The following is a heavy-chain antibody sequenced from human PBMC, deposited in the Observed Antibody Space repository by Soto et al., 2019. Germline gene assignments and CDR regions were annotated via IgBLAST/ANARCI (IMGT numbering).Heavy chain of an antibody. CDR3: AHAYGGRSLY. CDR1: GFSLPTDRVG. Sequence: QITLKESGPTLVKPTQTLTLTCTFSGFSLPTDRVGVGWIRQPPGKALEGIAVIYWDDSKTYRPSLKSRLTITKDTAKNQVALTMTDMDPVDTATYYCAHAYGGRSLYWGQGTRVTVSS. CDR2: IYWDDSK. V-gene: IGHV2-5*02. J-gene: IGHJ4*02. D-gene: IGHD1-26*01.